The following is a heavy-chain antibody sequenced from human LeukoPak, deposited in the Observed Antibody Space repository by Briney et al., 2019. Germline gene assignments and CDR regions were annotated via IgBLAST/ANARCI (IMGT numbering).Heavy chain of an antibody. Sequence: GGSLRLSCAASGFTFSTYNMNWVRQAPGKGLEWISFIKSSGTITYYTDSVKGRFTISRDNAKNSPYLQMNSLRAEDTAVYYCAGEMDSGSYLGYWGQGALVTVSS. D-gene: IGHD3-10*01. J-gene: IGHJ4*02. CDR3: AGEMDSGSYLGY. CDR1: GFTFSTYN. V-gene: IGHV3-48*01. CDR2: IKSSGTIT.